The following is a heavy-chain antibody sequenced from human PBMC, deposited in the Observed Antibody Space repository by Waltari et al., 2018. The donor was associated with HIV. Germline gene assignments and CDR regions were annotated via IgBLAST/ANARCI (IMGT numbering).Heavy chain of an antibody. CDR2: MHAGKGNT. D-gene: IGHD6-19*01. V-gene: IGHV1-3*01. Sequence: QVLLVQSGAEVKKPGASVQVSCKASGYTFTTYAMHWVRQAPGQRLEWMGWMHAGKGNTKYSQKFQGRGTFNRDTSASTAYMELSSLRSEDTAVYYCARDLAPVAGHDYWGQGTLVTVSS. J-gene: IGHJ4*02. CDR3: ARDLAPVAGHDY. CDR1: GYTFTTYA.